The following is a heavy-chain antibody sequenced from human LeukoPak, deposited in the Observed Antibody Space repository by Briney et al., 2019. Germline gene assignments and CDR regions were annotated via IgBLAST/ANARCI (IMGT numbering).Heavy chain of an antibody. D-gene: IGHD3-3*01. CDR1: GYTFTSYD. CDR3: ARYGRTIFGVVNVDY. V-gene: IGHV1-2*02. CDR2: MNPNSGGT. Sequence: ASVKVSCKASGYTFTSYDINWVRQATGQGLEWMGWMNPNSGGTNYAQKFQGRVTMTRDTSISTAYMELSRLRSDDTAVYYCARYGRTIFGVVNVDYWGQGTLVTVSS. J-gene: IGHJ4*02.